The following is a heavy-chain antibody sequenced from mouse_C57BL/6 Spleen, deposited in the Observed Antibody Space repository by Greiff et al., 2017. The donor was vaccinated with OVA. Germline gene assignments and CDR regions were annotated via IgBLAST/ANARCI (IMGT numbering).Heavy chain of an antibody. J-gene: IGHJ4*01. CDR1: GYTFTSYW. V-gene: IGHV1-55*01. D-gene: IGHD2-5*01. CDR2: IYPGSGST. Sequence: QVQLQQPGAELVKPGASVKMSCKASGYTFTSYWITWVKQRPGQGLEWIGDIYPGSGSTNYNEKFKSKATLTVDTSSSTAYMQLSSLTSEDSAVYYCARFPAYYSNLYDAMDYWGQGTSVTVSS. CDR3: ARFPAYYSNLYDAMDY.